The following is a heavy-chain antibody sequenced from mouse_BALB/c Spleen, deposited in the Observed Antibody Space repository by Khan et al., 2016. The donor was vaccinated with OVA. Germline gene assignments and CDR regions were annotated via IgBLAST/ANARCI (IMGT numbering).Heavy chain of an antibody. Sequence: QVQLKESGAELMKPGASVKISCKATGYTFSGYWLEWVKQRPGHGLDWIGEILPGSGSRNYNEKFKGKATFTADISSKTTYMQLSSLTSEDSAVYYCARVNYGSRDYFDYGGQGTTLTVSS. CDR2: ILPGSGSR. CDR1: GYTFSGYW. CDR3: ARVNYGSRDYFDY. V-gene: IGHV1-9*01. D-gene: IGHD1-1*01. J-gene: IGHJ2*01.